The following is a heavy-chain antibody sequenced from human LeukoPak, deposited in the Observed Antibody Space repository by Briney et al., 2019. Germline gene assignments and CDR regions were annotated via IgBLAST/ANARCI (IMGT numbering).Heavy chain of an antibody. J-gene: IGHJ1*01. Sequence: GESLQISCKGSGYSFTSYCIGWVRQLPGKGLEWMGIIYPDDSDTRYSPSFQGQVTISADKSISTAYLQWSSLKASDTAMYYCASGAVKYYYDSSGEEYFQHWGQGTLVTVSS. CDR1: GYSFTSYC. D-gene: IGHD3-22*01. V-gene: IGHV5-51*01. CDR3: ASGAVKYYYDSSGEEYFQH. CDR2: IYPDDSDT.